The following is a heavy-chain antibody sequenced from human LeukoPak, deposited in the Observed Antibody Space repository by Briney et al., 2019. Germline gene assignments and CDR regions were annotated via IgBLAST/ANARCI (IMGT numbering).Heavy chain of an antibody. V-gene: IGHV1-8*01. CDR3: ARGILEGLDV. J-gene: IGHJ6*02. CDR1: GYTFTSYD. CDR2: VNPNSGHA. D-gene: IGHD2-21*01. Sequence: ASVKVSCKASGYTFTSYDINWVRQATGQGIEWMGWVNPNSGHAGSPQKFQGRVTMTRDTSISTAYMELSSLTSEDTAVYYCARGILEGLDVWGQGTAVTVSS.